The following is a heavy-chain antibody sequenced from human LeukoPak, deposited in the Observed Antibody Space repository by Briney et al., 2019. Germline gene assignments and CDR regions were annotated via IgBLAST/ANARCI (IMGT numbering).Heavy chain of an antibody. V-gene: IGHV3-23*01. D-gene: IGHD2-15*01. CDR3: ARDVKSCSGGTCYGADY. CDR2: FSGSGGST. J-gene: IGHJ4*02. Sequence: GGSLRLSCAASGFTFSSFAMSWVRQAPGKGLEWVSGFSGSGGSTYYADSVKGRFTISRDNSKNTLYLQMNSLRAEDTAVYYCARDVKSCSGGTCYGADYWGQGTLVTVSS. CDR1: GFTFSSFA.